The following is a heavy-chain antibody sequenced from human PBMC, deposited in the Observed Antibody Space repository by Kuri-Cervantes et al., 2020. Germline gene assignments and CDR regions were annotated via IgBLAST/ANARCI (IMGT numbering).Heavy chain of an antibody. CDR1: GGSVGSSNYY. J-gene: IGHJ4*02. CDR2: IYYSGST. V-gene: IGHV4-61*01. CDR3: ARQDYYGSGIDY. D-gene: IGHD3-10*01. Sequence: SETLSLTCTVSGGSVGSSNYYWSWIRQPPGKGLEWIGYIYYSGSTNYNPSLKSRVTISVDTSKNQFSLKLSSVTAADTAVYYCARQDYYGSGIDYWGQGTLVTVSS.